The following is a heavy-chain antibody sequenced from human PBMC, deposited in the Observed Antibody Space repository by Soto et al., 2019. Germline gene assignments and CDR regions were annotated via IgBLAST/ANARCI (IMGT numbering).Heavy chain of an antibody. CDR3: ARTSRVDS. V-gene: IGHV4-34*01. Sequence: SETLSLTCAVYGGSFSGYYWSWIRQPPGKGLEWIGEINHSGYTNYNPSLKSRVTISVDTSKSQFSLKLSSVTAADTAVYYCARTSRVDSWGQGTLVTVS. CDR1: GGSFSGYY. CDR2: INHSGYT. J-gene: IGHJ4*02. D-gene: IGHD6-6*01.